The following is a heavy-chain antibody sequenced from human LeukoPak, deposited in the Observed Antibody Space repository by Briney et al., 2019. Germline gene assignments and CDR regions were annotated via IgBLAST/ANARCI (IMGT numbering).Heavy chain of an antibody. CDR3: AKDGHYSSSWYDFDY. J-gene: IGHJ4*02. Sequence: PGGSLRLSCAASGFTVSSNYMSWVRQAPGKGLEWVSGISGSGAGTYYADSVKGRFTISRDNSKNTLYLQMNSLRVEDTAVYYCAKDGHYSSSWYDFDYWGQGTLVTVSS. D-gene: IGHD6-13*01. V-gene: IGHV3-23*01. CDR1: GFTVSSNY. CDR2: ISGSGAGT.